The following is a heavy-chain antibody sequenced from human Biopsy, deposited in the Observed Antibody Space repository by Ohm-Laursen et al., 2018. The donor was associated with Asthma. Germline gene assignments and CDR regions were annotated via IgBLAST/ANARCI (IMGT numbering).Heavy chain of an antibody. CDR1: GFTLSDYY. J-gene: IGHJ6*02. D-gene: IGHD4-11*01. V-gene: IGHV3-33*06. CDR3: AKVQAEYYYYYDVDV. CDR2: IWYDGTNK. Sequence: RSLRLSCTASGFTLSDYYMTWVRQAPGKGLEWVAVIWYDGTNKYYGDSVKGRFTIFRDNSKNTLYLQMNTLSAEDTDVYYCAKVQAEYYYYYDVDVWGQGTTVTVSS.